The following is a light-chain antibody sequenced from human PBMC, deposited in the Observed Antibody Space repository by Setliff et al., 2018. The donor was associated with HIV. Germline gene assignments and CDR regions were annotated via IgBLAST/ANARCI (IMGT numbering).Light chain of an antibody. Sequence: QSVLTQPPSASWTPGQRVTISCSGSSSNIGSNYVYWYQQLPGTAPKLLIYRNNQRPSGVPDRFSGSRSGTSASLAISGLRSEDEADYYCAAWDDSLSGGVFGGGTKVTVL. CDR3: AAWDDSLSGGV. J-gene: IGLJ3*02. CDR1: SSNIGSNY. CDR2: RNN. V-gene: IGLV1-47*01.